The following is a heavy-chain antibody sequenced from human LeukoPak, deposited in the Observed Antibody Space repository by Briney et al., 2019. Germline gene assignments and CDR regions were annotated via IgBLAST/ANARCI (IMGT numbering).Heavy chain of an antibody. D-gene: IGHD3-22*01. CDR2: IRYDGSNK. V-gene: IGHV3-30*02. CDR1: GFTFSSYG. Sequence: GGSLRLSCAASGFTFSSYGMHWVRQAPGKGLEWVAFIRYDGSNKYYADSVKGRFTISRDNSKNTLYLQMNSLRAEDTAVYYCAKAGPDSSGAPFDYWGQGTLVTVSS. J-gene: IGHJ4*02. CDR3: AKAGPDSSGAPFDY.